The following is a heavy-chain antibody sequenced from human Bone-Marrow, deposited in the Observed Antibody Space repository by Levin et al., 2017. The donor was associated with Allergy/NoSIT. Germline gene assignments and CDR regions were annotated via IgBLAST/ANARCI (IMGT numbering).Heavy chain of an antibody. D-gene: IGHD3-9*01. V-gene: IGHV4-30-2*01. CDR3: ARGHYDTLTGYYNPDVFDI. J-gene: IGHJ3*02. CDR1: GGSITSGAYS. CDR2: IFRRGSPLYQRGIT. Sequence: SQTLSLTCAVSGGSITSGAYSWSWLRQPPGKGLEWIGYIFRRGSPLYQRGITSYNPSLDNRATISEDRSTNQFSLRLTSVTAADTAVYYCARGHYDTLTGYYNPDVFDIWGQGTLVTVSS.